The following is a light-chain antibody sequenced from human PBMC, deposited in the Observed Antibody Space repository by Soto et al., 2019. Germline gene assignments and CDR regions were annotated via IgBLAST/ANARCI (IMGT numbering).Light chain of an antibody. CDR1: QSVSSSY. Sequence: ESVLTQSPGTLSLSPGERATLYCRASQSVSSSYLAWYQHKPGQAPRLLIYGASSRATGIPDRFSGSGSGTDFTLTISRLEPEDFAVYYCRQYGSSPQPFGQGTKLNIQ. CDR3: RQYGSSPQP. CDR2: GAS. V-gene: IGKV3-20*01. J-gene: IGKJ2*01.